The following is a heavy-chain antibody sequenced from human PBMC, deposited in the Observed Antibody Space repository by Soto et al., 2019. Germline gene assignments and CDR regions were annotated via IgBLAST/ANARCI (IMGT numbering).Heavy chain of an antibody. CDR1: GGTFSSYA. Sequence: WASVKVSCKASGGTFSSYAISWVRQAPGQGLEWMGGIIPIFGTANYAQKFQGRVTITADKSTSTAYMELSSLRSEDTAVYYCARDIGDGYNYLDYWGQGTLVTVSS. CDR2: IIPIFGTA. CDR3: ARDIGDGYNYLDY. V-gene: IGHV1-69*06. D-gene: IGHD5-12*01. J-gene: IGHJ4*02.